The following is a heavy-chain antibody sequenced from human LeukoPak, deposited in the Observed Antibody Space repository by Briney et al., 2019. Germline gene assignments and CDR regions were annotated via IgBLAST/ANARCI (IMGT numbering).Heavy chain of an antibody. D-gene: IGHD5-24*01. CDR1: GLTFRTYA. J-gene: IGHJ4*02. CDR2: ISGSGDNT. V-gene: IGHV3-23*01. CDR3: TKRPSTDGYNS. Sequence: PGGSLKPPCAAPGLTFRTYAMSWVRQPPGKGLEWVSVISGSGDNTYYADSVKGRFTISRDNFKNTLHLQMNSLRAEDTALYYCTKRPSTDGYNSWGQGTLVTVSS.